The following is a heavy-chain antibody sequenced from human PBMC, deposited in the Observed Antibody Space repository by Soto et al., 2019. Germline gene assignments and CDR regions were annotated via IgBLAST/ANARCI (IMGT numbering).Heavy chain of an antibody. J-gene: IGHJ4*02. CDR2: IYYSGST. CDR3: ARGMAEEQIFYYFDY. V-gene: IGHV4-59*01. Sequence: PSETLSLTCTVSGGSISSYYWSWIRQPPGKGLEWIGYIYYSGSTNYNPSLKSRVTISVDTSKNQFSLNLSSVTAADTAVYYCARGMAEEQIFYYFDYWGQGALVTVSS. CDR1: GGSISSYY.